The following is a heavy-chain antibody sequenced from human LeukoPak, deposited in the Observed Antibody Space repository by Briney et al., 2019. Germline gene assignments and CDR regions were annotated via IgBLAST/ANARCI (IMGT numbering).Heavy chain of an antibody. CDR3: ARASPGMDV. V-gene: IGHV3-30-3*01. J-gene: IGHJ6*02. CDR2: ILSDGSNE. CDR1: GFTSSNFA. Sequence: PGGSLRLSCAASGFTSSNFAMHWVRQAPGKGLEWVTLILSDGSNEQYADSVRGRFTISRDNSKNTLYLQMNSLRTEDTAVYYCARASPGMDVWGQGITVTVSS.